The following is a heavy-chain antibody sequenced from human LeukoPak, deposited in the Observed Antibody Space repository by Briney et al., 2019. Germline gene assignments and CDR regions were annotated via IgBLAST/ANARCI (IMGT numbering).Heavy chain of an antibody. CDR2: ISGSGGST. CDR3: AKYIGGSIDKYYFDY. Sequence: GGSLRLSCAASGFTFSSHAMSWVRQAPGKGLEWVSAISGSGGSTYYADSVKSRFTISRDNSKNTLYLQMNSLRAEDTAVYYCAKYIGGSIDKYYFDYWGQGTLVTVSS. D-gene: IGHD4-23*01. V-gene: IGHV3-23*01. J-gene: IGHJ4*02. CDR1: GFTFSSHA.